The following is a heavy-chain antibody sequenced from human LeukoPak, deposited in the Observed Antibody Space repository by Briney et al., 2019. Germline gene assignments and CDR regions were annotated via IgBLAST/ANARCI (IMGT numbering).Heavy chain of an antibody. CDR2: IKPDGGEK. Sequence: PGGSLRLSCAASGFTFSSYWMSWVRQAPGKGLEWVANIKPDGGEKYYADSVKGRFTISRDNAKNSMYLQMNSLRDEDTAVYYCARLGIYYYYMDVWGKGTTVTISS. CDR1: GFTFSSYW. V-gene: IGHV3-7*01. CDR3: ARLGIYYYYMDV. J-gene: IGHJ6*03.